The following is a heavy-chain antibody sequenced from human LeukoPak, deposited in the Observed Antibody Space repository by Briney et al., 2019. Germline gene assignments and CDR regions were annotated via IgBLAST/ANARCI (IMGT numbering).Heavy chain of an antibody. Sequence: GGSLRLSCAASGFTLSSYSMNWVREAPGEGREWVSYISSSSSTIYYADSVKGRFTISRDNAKNSLYLQMNSLRAEDTAVYYCARETIGCGDSDAFDIWGQGTMVTVSS. CDR3: ARETIGCGDSDAFDI. V-gene: IGHV3-48*04. CDR2: ISSSSSTI. J-gene: IGHJ3*02. CDR1: GFTLSSYS. D-gene: IGHD2-21*01.